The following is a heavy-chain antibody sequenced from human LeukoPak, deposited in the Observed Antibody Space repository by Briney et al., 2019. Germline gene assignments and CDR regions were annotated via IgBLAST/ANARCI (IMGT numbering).Heavy chain of an antibody. CDR1: GGSFSGYY. CDR3: ARGPWAGVVIRYYYYMDV. D-gene: IGHD3-3*01. J-gene: IGHJ6*03. Sequence: SETLSLTCAVYGGSFSGYYWSWIRRPPGKGLEWIGEINHSGSTNYNPSLKSRVTISVDTSKNQFSLKLSSVTAVDTAVYYCARGPWAGVVIRYYYYMDVWGKGTTVTVSS. V-gene: IGHV4-34*01. CDR2: INHSGST.